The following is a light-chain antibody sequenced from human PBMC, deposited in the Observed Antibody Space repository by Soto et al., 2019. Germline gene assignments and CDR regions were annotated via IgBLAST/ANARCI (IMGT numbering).Light chain of an antibody. CDR2: GAS. J-gene: IGKJ1*01. CDR1: QSVLYSYNNKNY. Sequence: DIALTQSPDSLAVSLGERATINCRSSQSVLYSYNNKNYLGWYQQKPGQPPKLPIYGASTRDSGVPDRFSGSGSGSYFTHTASSQQADDVTVYYGQHYYDDPPLTFGQGTKVVSK. CDR3: QHYYDDPPLT. V-gene: IGKV4-1*01.